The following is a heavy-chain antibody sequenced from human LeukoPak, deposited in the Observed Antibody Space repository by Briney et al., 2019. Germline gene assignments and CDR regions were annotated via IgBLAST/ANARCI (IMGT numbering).Heavy chain of an antibody. Sequence: KASQTLSLTCTVSGGSISSGGYYWSWIRQHPGKGLEWIGYIYYSGSTNYNPSLKSRVTMSVDTSKNQFSLKLSSVTAADTAVYYCAREADYAETSMDVWGQGTTVTVSS. D-gene: IGHD4-17*01. CDR2: IYYSGST. V-gene: IGHV4-31*03. CDR3: AREADYAETSMDV. CDR1: GGSISSGGYY. J-gene: IGHJ6*02.